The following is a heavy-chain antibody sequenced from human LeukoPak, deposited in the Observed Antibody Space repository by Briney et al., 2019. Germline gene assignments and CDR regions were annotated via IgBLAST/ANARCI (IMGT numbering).Heavy chain of an antibody. D-gene: IGHD6-19*01. CDR1: GGSLSGYY. CDR2: INHSGST. CDR3: ARDIAVAGTRAWFDP. Sequence: SETLSLTCTVSGGSLSGYYWSWIRQPPGKGLEWIGEINHSGSTNYNPSLKSRVTISVDTSKNQFSLKLSSVTAADTAVYYCARDIAVAGTRAWFDPWGQGSLVTVSS. V-gene: IGHV4-34*01. J-gene: IGHJ5*02.